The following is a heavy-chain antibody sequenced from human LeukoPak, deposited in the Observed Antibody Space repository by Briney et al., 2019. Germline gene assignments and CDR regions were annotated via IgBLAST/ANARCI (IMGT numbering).Heavy chain of an antibody. CDR3: ARDRSSGEWELGGY. Sequence: GGSPRLSCAASGFTVSSNYMSWVRQAPGKGPEWVSYISSSSSTIHYADSVKGRFTISRDNAKNSLYLQMNSLRNEDTAVYYCARDRSSGEWELGGYWGQGTLVTVSS. CDR2: ISSSSSTI. J-gene: IGHJ4*02. CDR1: GFTVSSNY. V-gene: IGHV3-48*02. D-gene: IGHD1-26*01.